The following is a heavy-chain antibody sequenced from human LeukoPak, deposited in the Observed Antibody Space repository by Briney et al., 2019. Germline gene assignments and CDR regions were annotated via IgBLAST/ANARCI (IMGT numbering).Heavy chain of an antibody. CDR1: GFSFSDYY. V-gene: IGHV3-11*06. D-gene: IGHD2/OR15-2a*01. CDR2: ISPSSTHT. CDR3: ARDFLNAIDI. Sequence: PGGSLRLSCAASGFSFSDYYMSWLRQAPGKGLEWVSYISPSSTHTPYADPVKGRFIISRDNAKNSLYLQMNSLRAEDTAVFYCARDFLNAIDIWGQGTMVTVSS. J-gene: IGHJ3*02.